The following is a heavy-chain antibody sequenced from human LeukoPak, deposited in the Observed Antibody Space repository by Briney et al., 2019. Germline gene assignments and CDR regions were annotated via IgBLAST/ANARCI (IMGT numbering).Heavy chain of an antibody. CDR3: TRGSIAYYMDV. CDR1: GGSISSYY. Sequence: SETLSLTCTVSGGSISSYYWSWIRQPPGKGLEWIGNIYYSGSTNYNPSLKSRVTISVDTSKNQFSLKLSSVTAADTAVYYCTRGSIAYYMDVWGKGTTVTISS. D-gene: IGHD3-22*01. J-gene: IGHJ6*03. CDR2: IYYSGST. V-gene: IGHV4-59*01.